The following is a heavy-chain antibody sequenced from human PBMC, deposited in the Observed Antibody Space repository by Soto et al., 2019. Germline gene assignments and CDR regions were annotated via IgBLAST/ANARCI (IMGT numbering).Heavy chain of an antibody. J-gene: IGHJ5*02. V-gene: IGHV4-59*08. CDR2: IYYSGST. CDR3: AGHSITMVRGVLTNWFDP. Sequence: PSETLSLTCTVSGGSISSYYWSWIRQPPGKGLEWIGYIYYSGSTNYNPSLKSRVTISVDTSKNQFSLKLSSVTAADTAVYYCAGHSITMVRGVLTNWFDPWGQGTLVTVSS. CDR1: GGSISSYY. D-gene: IGHD3-10*01.